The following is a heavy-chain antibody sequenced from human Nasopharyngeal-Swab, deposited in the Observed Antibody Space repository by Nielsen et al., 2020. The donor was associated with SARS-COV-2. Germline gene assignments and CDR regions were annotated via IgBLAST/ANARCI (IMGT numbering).Heavy chain of an antibody. CDR3: TTDSVMVRGLSIRDY. Sequence: GESLKISCAASGFTFSSYWMSWVRHAPGKGLEWVANIKQDGSEKYYVDSVKGRFTISRDNAKNSLYLQMNSLKTEDTAVYYCTTDSVMVRGLSIRDYWGQGTLVSVSS. J-gene: IGHJ4*02. CDR1: GFTFSSYW. V-gene: IGHV3-7*03. CDR2: IKQDGSEK. D-gene: IGHD3-10*01.